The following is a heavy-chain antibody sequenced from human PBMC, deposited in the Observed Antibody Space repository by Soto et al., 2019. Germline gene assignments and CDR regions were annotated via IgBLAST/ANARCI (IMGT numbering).Heavy chain of an antibody. V-gene: IGHV1-69*13. J-gene: IGHJ4*02. CDR1: GGTFSSYA. Sequence: GASVKVSCKASGGTFSSYAISWVRQAPGQGLEWMGGIIPIFGTANYAQKFQGRVTITADESTSTAYMELSSLRSEDTAVYYCATSGWYGPRNQYYFDYWGQGTLVTVSS. D-gene: IGHD6-19*01. CDR3: ATSGWYGPRNQYYFDY. CDR2: IIPIFGTA.